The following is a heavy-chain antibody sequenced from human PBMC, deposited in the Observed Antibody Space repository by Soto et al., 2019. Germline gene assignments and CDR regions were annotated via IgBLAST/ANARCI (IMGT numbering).Heavy chain of an antibody. J-gene: IGHJ3*02. D-gene: IGHD6-6*01. CDR1: GGSISSYY. CDR3: ARIQLGCDAFDI. V-gene: IGHV4-59*01. Sequence: SETLSLTCTVSGGSISSYYWSWIRQPPGKGLEWIGYIYYSGSTNYNPSLKSRVTISVDTSKNQFSLKLSSVTAADTAVYYCARIQLGCDAFDIWGQGTMVTVSS. CDR2: IYYSGST.